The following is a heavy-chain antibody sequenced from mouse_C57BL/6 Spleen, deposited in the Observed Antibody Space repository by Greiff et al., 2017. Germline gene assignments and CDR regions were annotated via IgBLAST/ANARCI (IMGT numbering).Heavy chain of an antibody. J-gene: IGHJ3*01. V-gene: IGHV5-17*01. D-gene: IGHD4-1*01. Sequence: EVMLVESGGGLAKPGGSLKLSCAASGFTFSDYGMHWVRQAPEKGLEWVAYISSGSRTIYYADTVKGRFTISRDNAKNTLFLQMTSLMSEDTAMYYCARDWGFAYWGQGTLVTVSA. CDR2: ISSGSRTI. CDR3: ARDWGFAY. CDR1: GFTFSDYG.